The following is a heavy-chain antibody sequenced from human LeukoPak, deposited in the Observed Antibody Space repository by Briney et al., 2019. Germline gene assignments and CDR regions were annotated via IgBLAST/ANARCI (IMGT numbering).Heavy chain of an antibody. J-gene: IGHJ4*02. D-gene: IGHD3-9*01. CDR3: ARDILTGYGD. Sequence: GGSLRLSSAASGFTFSSYSMNWVRQAPGKGLEWVSSISSSSSYIYYADSVKGGFTISRDNAKNSLYLQMNSLRAEDTAVYYCARDILTGYGDWGQGTLVTVSS. V-gene: IGHV3-21*01. CDR2: ISSSSSYI. CDR1: GFTFSSYS.